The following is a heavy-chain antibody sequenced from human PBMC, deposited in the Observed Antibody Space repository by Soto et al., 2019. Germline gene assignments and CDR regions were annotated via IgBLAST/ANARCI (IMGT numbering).Heavy chain of an antibody. CDR3: ARDRGYTYGYWGWFDP. V-gene: IGHV6-1*01. Sequence: SQTLSLTCAISGDSVSSNSAAWNWIRQSPSRGLEWLGRTYYRSKWYNDYAVSVKSRITINPDTSANTAYMELSSLTSEDTAVYYCARDRGYTYGYWGWFDPWGQGTLVTVSS. D-gene: IGHD5-18*01. J-gene: IGHJ5*02. CDR2: TYYRSKWYN. CDR1: GDSVSSNSAA.